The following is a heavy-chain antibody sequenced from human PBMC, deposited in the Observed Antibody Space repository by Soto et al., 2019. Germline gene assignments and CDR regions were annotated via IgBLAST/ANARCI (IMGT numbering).Heavy chain of an antibody. V-gene: IGHV3-21*01. CDR3: ARDFRDGYYVDY. CDR1: GFTFSSYS. CDR2: ISSSTNYI. D-gene: IGHD5-12*01. Sequence: EVQLVESGGGLVKPGGSLRLSCAASGFTFSSYSMNWVRQAPGKGLEWVSSISSSTNYIYYADSVKGRFTISRDNAKNSLYLQMNSLRAEDTAVYYCARDFRDGYYVDYWGQGTLVTVSS. J-gene: IGHJ4*02.